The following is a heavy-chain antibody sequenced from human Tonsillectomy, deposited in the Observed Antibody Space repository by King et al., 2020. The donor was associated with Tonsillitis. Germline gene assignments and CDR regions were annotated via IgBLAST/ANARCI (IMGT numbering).Heavy chain of an antibody. Sequence: VQLVESGGGLIQPGGSLRLSCAASGFTFCSYAMSWVRQAPGKGLEWVSAICGSGGSTYYADSVKGRFTISRDNSKNTLYLQMNSLRVEDTAVYYCAKGRQWELPLDYWGQGTLVTVSS. CDR2: ICGSGGST. J-gene: IGHJ4*02. CDR1: GFTFCSYA. D-gene: IGHD1-26*01. V-gene: IGHV3-23*04. CDR3: AKGRQWELPLDY.